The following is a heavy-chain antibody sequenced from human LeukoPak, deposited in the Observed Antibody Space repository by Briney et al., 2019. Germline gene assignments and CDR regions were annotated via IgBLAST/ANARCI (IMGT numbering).Heavy chain of an antibody. CDR2: IEQDGSAE. Sequence: PGGSLRLSCAASGFTFSNYWMSWVRQAPGKGLEWVANIEQDGSAEYYVVSVDGRFTVSRDNAENSLYLQMDFLRAEDTAVYYCARADYYGSILDYWGQGSLVTVSS. D-gene: IGHD3-10*01. J-gene: IGHJ4*02. CDR1: GFTFSNYW. CDR3: ARADYYGSILDY. V-gene: IGHV3-7*04.